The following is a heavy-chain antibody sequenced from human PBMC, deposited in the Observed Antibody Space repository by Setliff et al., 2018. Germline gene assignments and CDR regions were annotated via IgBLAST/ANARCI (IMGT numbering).Heavy chain of an antibody. CDR2: INHRGST. CDR1: GGTFSDYH. J-gene: IGHJ4*02. CDR3: ARGRNIAARLLDS. D-gene: IGHD6-6*01. V-gene: IGHV4-34*01. Sequence: LSLTCAAYGGTFSDYHWTWIRQSPEKGLEWIGEINHRGSTNYNPSLKSRVTISIDTSKDQFSLKLISMTAADTAVYYCARGRNIAARLLDSWGQGTQVTVSS.